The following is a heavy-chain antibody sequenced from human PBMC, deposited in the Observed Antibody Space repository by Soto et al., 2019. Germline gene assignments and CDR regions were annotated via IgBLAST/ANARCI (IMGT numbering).Heavy chain of an antibody. CDR2: IYYSGST. V-gene: IGHV4-39*01. D-gene: IGHD5-12*01. Sequence: SETLSLTCTVSGGSISSSSYYWGWIRQPPGKGLEWIGSIYYSGSTYYNPSLKSRVTISVDTSKNQFSLKLSSVTAADTAVYYCASRGYSGYWDYWGQGTLVTVSS. J-gene: IGHJ4*02. CDR1: GGSISSSSYY. CDR3: ASRGYSGYWDY.